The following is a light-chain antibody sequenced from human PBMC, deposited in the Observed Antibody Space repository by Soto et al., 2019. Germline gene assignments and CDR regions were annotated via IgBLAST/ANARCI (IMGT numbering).Light chain of an antibody. CDR2: DAS. V-gene: IGKV1-33*01. J-gene: IGKJ2*01. CDR1: QAITNY. CDR3: QQCDVLPYT. Sequence: DIPMTQSPSSLSASVGDRVTITCQATQAITNYLSWYQQKPGKAPRLLIYDASTLEKGVPSRFSGSGSGTHFTLTISSLLPEDFATYYCQQCDVLPYTFGQGTRLEIK.